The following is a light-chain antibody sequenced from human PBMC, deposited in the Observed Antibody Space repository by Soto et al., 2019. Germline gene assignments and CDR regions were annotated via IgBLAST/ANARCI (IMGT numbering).Light chain of an antibody. J-gene: IGKJ5*01. CDR3: QQSYNAPIT. Sequence: DIPMTQSPSSLSASVGDRFTITCRASQNIINYLNWYQQKPGKAPQLLIYVASRLESGVPSRFSGSGSGTDFTLTISSLQPEDFATYYCQQSYNAPITFGQGTRLEVK. CDR2: VAS. CDR1: QNIINY. V-gene: IGKV1-39*01.